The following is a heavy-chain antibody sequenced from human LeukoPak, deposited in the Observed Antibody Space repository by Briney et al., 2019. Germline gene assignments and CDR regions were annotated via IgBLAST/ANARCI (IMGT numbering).Heavy chain of an antibody. Sequence: SETLSLTCAVYGGSLSGHYWSWIRQPPGKGLEWIGEINHSGSTNYNPPLKSRVTISVDTSKNQFSLKLSSVTAADTAAYYCAREYYYDSSGYYNRRNAFDIWGQGTMVTVSS. CDR3: AREYYYDSSGYYNRRNAFDI. J-gene: IGHJ3*02. CDR1: GGSLSGHY. V-gene: IGHV4-34*01. CDR2: INHSGST. D-gene: IGHD3-22*01.